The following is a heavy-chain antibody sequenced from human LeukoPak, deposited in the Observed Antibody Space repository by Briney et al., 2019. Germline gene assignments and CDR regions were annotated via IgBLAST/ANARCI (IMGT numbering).Heavy chain of an antibody. CDR3: AGRRVLDASFDY. D-gene: IGHD3-16*01. Sequence: SGGSLRLSCAASGFTVSNNYMSWVRQAPGKGLEWVSVIYSGHNTYYVESVKGRFTISRDNSKNTLFLQMNRLRAEDTAVYYCAGRRVLDASFDYWGQGTLVTVSS. CDR2: IYSGHNT. CDR1: GFTVSNNY. V-gene: IGHV3-66*02. J-gene: IGHJ4*02.